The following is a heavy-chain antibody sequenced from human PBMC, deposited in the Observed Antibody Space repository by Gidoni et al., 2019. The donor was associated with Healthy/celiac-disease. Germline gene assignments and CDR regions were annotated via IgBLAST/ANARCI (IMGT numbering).Heavy chain of an antibody. V-gene: IGHV4-31*03. CDR1: GGSISSGGYY. CDR2: IYYSEST. Sequence: QVQLQESGPGLVKPSQTLSLTCPVSGGSISSGGYYWSWIRQHPGKGLEWIGYIYYSESTYYNPSLKSRVTISVVTSKNQFSLKLSSVTAADTAVYYCASTPSSGYYYNWFDPWDQGTLVTVSS. D-gene: IGHD3-22*01. J-gene: IGHJ5*02. CDR3: ASTPSSGYYYNWFDP.